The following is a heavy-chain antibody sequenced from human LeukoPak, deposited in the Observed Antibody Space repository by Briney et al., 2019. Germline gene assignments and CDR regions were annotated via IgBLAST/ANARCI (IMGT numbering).Heavy chain of an antibody. CDR1: GGSISSYY. V-gene: IGHV4-59*12. Sequence: SETLSLTCTVSGGSISSYYWSWIRQPPGKGLEWIGYIYYSGSTNYNPSLKSRVTISVDTSKNQFSLKLSSVTAADTAVYYCAVRDQPPRDYYYGMDVWGQGTTVTVSS. CDR3: AVRDQPPRDYYYGMDV. CDR2: IYYSGST. J-gene: IGHJ6*02. D-gene: IGHD2-2*01.